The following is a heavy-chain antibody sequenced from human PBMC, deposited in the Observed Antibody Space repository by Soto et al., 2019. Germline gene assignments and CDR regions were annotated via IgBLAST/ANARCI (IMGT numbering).Heavy chain of an antibody. Sequence: EVQLLESGGGLVQPGGSLRLSCAASGFTFSSYAMSWVRQAPGKGLEWVSAISGSGGSTYYADSVKGRFTISRDNSKNTLYLQMNSLRVEDTAVYYCAKVDEYSSGWFGIPGMDVWGQGTTVTVSS. CDR3: AKVDEYSSGWFGIPGMDV. CDR2: ISGSGGST. D-gene: IGHD6-19*01. J-gene: IGHJ6*02. CDR1: GFTFSSYA. V-gene: IGHV3-23*01.